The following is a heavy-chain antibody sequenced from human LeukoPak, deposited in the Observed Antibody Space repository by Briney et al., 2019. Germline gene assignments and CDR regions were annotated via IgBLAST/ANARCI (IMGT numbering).Heavy chain of an antibody. CDR1: GFTFSSYW. D-gene: IGHD4-11*01. V-gene: IGHV3-7*01. CDR3: ARDSPGRNYALWYWFDP. J-gene: IGHJ5*02. Sequence: PGGSLRLSCAASGFTFSSYWMSWVRQAPGKGLEWVANIKQDGSEKYYVDSVKGRFTISRDNAKNSLYLQMNSLRAEDTAVYYCARDSPGRNYALWYWFDPWGQGTLVTVSS. CDR2: IKQDGSEK.